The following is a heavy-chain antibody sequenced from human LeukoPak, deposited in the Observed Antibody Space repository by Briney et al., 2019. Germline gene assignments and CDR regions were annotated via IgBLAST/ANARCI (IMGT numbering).Heavy chain of an antibody. CDR1: GFTFSSYE. V-gene: IGHV3-48*03. Sequence: PGGSLRLSCAASGFTFSSYEMNWVRQAPGKGLEWVSYINSSGSTIYYADSVKGRFTISRENANNSLYLQMNSLRAEDTAGYYCARDGLYGDYQKLAKFDYWGQGTLVTVSS. CDR2: INSSGSTI. J-gene: IGHJ4*02. CDR3: ARDGLYGDYQKLAKFDY. D-gene: IGHD4-17*01.